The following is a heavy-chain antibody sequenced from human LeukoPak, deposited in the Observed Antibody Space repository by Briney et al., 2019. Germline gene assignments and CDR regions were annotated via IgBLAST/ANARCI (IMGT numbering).Heavy chain of an antibody. V-gene: IGHV3-30*04. CDR3: ARAGGHDAFDI. Sequence: PGRSLRLSCAASGFTFSSYAMHWVRQAPGKGLEWVAVISYDGSNKYYADSVKGRFTISRDNSKNTLYLQINSLRAEDTAVYYCARAGGHDAFDIWGQGTMVTVSS. CDR2: ISYDGSNK. J-gene: IGHJ3*02. CDR1: GFTFSSYA. D-gene: IGHD1-26*01.